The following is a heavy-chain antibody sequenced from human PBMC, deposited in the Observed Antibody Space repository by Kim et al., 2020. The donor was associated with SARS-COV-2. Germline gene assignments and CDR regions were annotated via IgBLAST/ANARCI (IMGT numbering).Heavy chain of an antibody. CDR3: TRSEGRGSWHQFEY. Sequence: SETLSLTCTASSDSISSYYWSWIRQLPGKGLEWLGYIYYSGSTDYNPSLKSRVTISWDTSKNQASLDVTSVSAADTAVYYCTRSEGRGSWHQFEYWGQGMLVTLSS. J-gene: IGHJ4*02. V-gene: IGHV4-59*01. CDR2: IYYSGST. CDR1: SDSISSYY. D-gene: IGHD6-13*01.